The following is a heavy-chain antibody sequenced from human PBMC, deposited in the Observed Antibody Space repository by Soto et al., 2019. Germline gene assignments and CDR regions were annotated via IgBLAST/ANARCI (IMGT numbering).Heavy chain of an antibody. CDR3: AKDSGYNYGYFRWFDP. Sequence: TSETLSLTCTVSGGSISNYYWSWIRQPPGRGLEWIGHIFYSRSTNYNPALKSRVTISVDTSKSQFSLKLSSVTAADTAVYYCAKDSGYNYGYFRWFDPWGQGTLVTVSS. CDR2: IFYSRST. V-gene: IGHV4-59*01. CDR1: GGSISNYY. J-gene: IGHJ5*02. D-gene: IGHD5-18*01.